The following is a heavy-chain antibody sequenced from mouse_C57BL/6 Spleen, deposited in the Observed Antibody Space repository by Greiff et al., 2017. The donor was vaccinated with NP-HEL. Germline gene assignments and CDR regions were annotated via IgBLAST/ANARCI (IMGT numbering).Heavy chain of an antibody. V-gene: IGHV1-81*01. CDR2: IYPRSGNT. J-gene: IGHJ3*01. CDR1: GYTFTSYG. D-gene: IGHD2-2*01. Sequence: QVQLQQSGAELARPGASVKLSCKASGYTFTSYGISWVKQRTGQGLEWIGEIYPRSGNTYYNEKFKGKATLTADKSSSTAYMELRSLTSEDSAVYFCSLYYGYDAWFAYWGQGTLVTVSA. CDR3: SLYYGYDAWFAY.